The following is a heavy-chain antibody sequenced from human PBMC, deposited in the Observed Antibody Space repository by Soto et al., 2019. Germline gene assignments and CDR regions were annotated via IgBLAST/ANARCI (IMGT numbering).Heavy chain of an antibody. D-gene: IGHD3-22*01. CDR2: INHSAST. Sequence: QVQLRQWGAGLLKPAATLRLTCAVFGGSFTDYYWAWIRQSPGKRQEWIGEINHSASTDYNPSLRGRATILVDTCNKQFSLHLTSVTAADTAVYYCARGEYDGSGLYSWAPLGLDVWGPGTAVTVSS. CDR3: ARGEYDGSGLYSWAPLGLDV. J-gene: IGHJ6*02. CDR1: GGSFTDYY. V-gene: IGHV4-34*01.